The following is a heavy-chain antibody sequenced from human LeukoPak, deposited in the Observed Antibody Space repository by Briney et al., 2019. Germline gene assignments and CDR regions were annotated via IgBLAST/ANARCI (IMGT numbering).Heavy chain of an antibody. CDR3: ARVATAMAIDY. Sequence: PSETLSLTCTVSGGSISSKNYYWGWIRQPPGKGLAWIGSIYYSGNTYYNPSLKSRVTISVDTSKNQSSLKLNSVTAADTAVYYCARVATAMAIDYWGQGTLVTVSS. D-gene: IGHD5-18*01. CDR1: GGSISSKNYY. J-gene: IGHJ4*02. CDR2: IYYSGNT. V-gene: IGHV4-39*01.